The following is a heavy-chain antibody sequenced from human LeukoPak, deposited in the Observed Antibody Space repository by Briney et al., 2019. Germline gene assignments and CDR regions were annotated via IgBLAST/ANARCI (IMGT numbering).Heavy chain of an antibody. CDR3: AGDPEVATPGSTFDF. CDR1: GGSISGGDYY. D-gene: IGHD2-15*01. J-gene: IGHJ3*01. Sequence: PSQTLSLTCTVSGGSISGGDYYWSWIRQPPGKGLEWIGYIYYSGTTYYNPSLKSRVTISLDTSKNQFSLKLSSVTAADTAVYYCAGDPEVATPGSTFDFWGQGTMVTVSS. V-gene: IGHV4-30-4*01. CDR2: IYYSGTT.